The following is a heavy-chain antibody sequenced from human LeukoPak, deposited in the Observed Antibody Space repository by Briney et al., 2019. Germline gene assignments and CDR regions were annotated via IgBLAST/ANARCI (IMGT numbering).Heavy chain of an antibody. Sequence: GASVKVSCKASGYTFTSYYMHWVRQAPGQGLEWMGIINPSGGSTSYAQKFQGRVTMTRDTSTSTVYMELSSLRSEDTAVDYCARGRDVVVVAATPFDYWGQGTLVTVSS. J-gene: IGHJ4*02. V-gene: IGHV1-46*01. D-gene: IGHD2-15*01. CDR3: ARGRDVVVVAATPFDY. CDR2: INPSGGST. CDR1: GYTFTSYY.